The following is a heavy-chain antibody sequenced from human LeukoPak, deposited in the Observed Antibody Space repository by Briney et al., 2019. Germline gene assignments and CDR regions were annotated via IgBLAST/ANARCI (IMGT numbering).Heavy chain of an antibody. CDR3: AKGRYCSGGSCPDHWFDP. CDR1: GFTFSSYA. J-gene: IGHJ5*02. V-gene: IGHV3-23*01. D-gene: IGHD2-15*01. Sequence: GGSLRLSCAASGFTFSSYAMSWVRQAPGKGLEWVSAISGSGGSTYYADSVKGRFTISRDNSKNTLYLQMNSLRAEDTAVYYCAKGRYCSGGSCPDHWFDPWGQGTLVTVSS. CDR2: ISGSGGST.